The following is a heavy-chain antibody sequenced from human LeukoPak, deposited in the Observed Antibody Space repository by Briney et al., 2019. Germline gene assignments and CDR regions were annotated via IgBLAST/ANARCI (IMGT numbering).Heavy chain of an antibody. J-gene: IGHJ4*02. Sequence: GGSLRLSCAASGFTFSSYAMSWVRQARGKGLEWVSAISGSGGSTYYADSVKGRFTISRDNSKNTLYLQMNSLRAEDTALYYCARDLQITRRPGSVDYWGQGTLVTVSS. CDR3: ARDLQITRRPGSVDY. CDR1: GFTFSSYA. CDR2: ISGSGGST. D-gene: IGHD3-10*01. V-gene: IGHV3-23*01.